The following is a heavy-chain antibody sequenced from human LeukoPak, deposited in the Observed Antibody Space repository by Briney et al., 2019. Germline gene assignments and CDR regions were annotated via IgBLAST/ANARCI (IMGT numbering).Heavy chain of an antibody. V-gene: IGHV3-23*01. CDR3: AKDPVSYDYFWGSYTPRVGGDWFDP. CDR2: VSGSGGST. Sequence: GGSLRLSCAASGFTFSSYAMSWVRHAPGKGLEWDSAVSGSGGSTFYADSVEGRFSTYRDNPTNTLYLQMNSQRAEDTAVYYCAKDPVSYDYFWGSYTPRVGGDWFDPWRQGTLVTVSS. CDR1: GFTFSSYA. J-gene: IGHJ5*02. D-gene: IGHD3-16*01.